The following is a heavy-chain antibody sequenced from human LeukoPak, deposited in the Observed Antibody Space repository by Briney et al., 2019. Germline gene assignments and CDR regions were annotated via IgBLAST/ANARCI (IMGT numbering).Heavy chain of an antibody. Sequence: GGSLRLSCTASGFTFGDYAMSWFRQAPGKGLEWGGFLRSKAYGGTTEYAASVKGRFTISRDGSKSIAYLQMNSLKTEDTAVYYCTRPFDYGDYLPFDYWGQGTLVTVSS. CDR3: TRPFDYGDYLPFDY. CDR2: LRSKAYGGTT. D-gene: IGHD4-17*01. J-gene: IGHJ4*02. CDR1: GFTFGDYA. V-gene: IGHV3-49*01.